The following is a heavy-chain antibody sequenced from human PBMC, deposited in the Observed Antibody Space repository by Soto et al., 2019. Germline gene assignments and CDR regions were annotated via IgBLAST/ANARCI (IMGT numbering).Heavy chain of an antibody. V-gene: IGHV3-30-3*01. CDR3: ARRSGVSLFDY. J-gene: IGHJ4*02. Sequence: QVQLVESGGGVVQPGRSLRLSCAASGFTFSSYAMHWVRQAPGKGLEWVAVISYDGSNKYYADSVKGRFTISRDSAKNTLFLQMNSLTAEDTAVYYCARRSGVSLFDYWGQGTLVTVSS. CDR1: GFTFSSYA. CDR2: ISYDGSNK. D-gene: IGHD3-10*01.